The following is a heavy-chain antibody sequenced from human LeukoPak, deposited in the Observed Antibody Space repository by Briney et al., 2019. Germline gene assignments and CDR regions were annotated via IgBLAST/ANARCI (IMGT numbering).Heavy chain of an antibody. CDR3: VREDTPATANY. CDR1: GFNFANHA. Sequence: GGSLRLSCAASGFNFANHAMSWVRQTPGKGLEWVSAISGGGDITYYADSVTGRFTISRDNSKDTLFLQMHSLRPGDTAVYYCVREDTPATANYWGQGALVTISS. J-gene: IGHJ4*02. CDR2: ISGGGDIT. V-gene: IGHV3-23*01. D-gene: IGHD2-21*02.